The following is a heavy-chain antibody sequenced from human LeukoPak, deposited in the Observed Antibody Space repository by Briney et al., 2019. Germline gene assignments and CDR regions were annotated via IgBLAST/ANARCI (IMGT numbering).Heavy chain of an antibody. CDR3: AGTPPRYLGYFDY. Sequence: TGGSLRLSCAASGFTVSYNYMSWVRQAPGKGLEWVSVIYSGGSTYYADSVKGRFTISRDNSKNTLYFQMNSLRAEDTAVYYCAGTPPRYLGYFDYWGQGTLVTVSS. CDR1: GFTVSYNY. V-gene: IGHV3-53*01. J-gene: IGHJ4*02. D-gene: IGHD3-9*01. CDR2: IYSGGST.